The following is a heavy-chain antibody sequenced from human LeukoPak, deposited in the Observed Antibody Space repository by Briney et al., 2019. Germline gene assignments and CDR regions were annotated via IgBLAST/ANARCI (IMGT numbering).Heavy chain of an antibody. J-gene: IGHJ4*02. Sequence: GGSLRLSCAASGFTFNLAWINWVRQAPGKGLEWVGRIKNKIDGGTTDYAAPVKGRFTISRDDSKNTVYLQMNSLKSEDTALYYCNTDGDYGDYVDSWGQGTLVTVSS. D-gene: IGHD4-17*01. CDR3: NTDGDYGDYVDS. CDR1: GFTFNLAW. V-gene: IGHV3-15*07. CDR2: IKNKIDGGTT.